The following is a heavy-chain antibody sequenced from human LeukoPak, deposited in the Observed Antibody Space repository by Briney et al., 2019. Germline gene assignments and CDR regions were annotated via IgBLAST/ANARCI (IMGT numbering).Heavy chain of an antibody. Sequence: PGGSLRLSCAASGFTFSSYEMNWVRQAPGKGLEWVSFISISGSTIYYADSVKGRFTISRDNAKHSLYLQMNGLRAEDTALYYCARYFGSGSLDFWGQGTLVTVSS. J-gene: IGHJ4*02. CDR3: ARYFGSGSLDF. D-gene: IGHD3-10*01. CDR2: ISISGSTI. V-gene: IGHV3-48*03. CDR1: GFTFSSYE.